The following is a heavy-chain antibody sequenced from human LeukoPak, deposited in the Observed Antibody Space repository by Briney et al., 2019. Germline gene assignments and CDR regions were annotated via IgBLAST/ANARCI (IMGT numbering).Heavy chain of an antibody. CDR3: ARRSWIQLWSSFDY. Sequence: PSETLSLTCTVSGGSISSYYWGWIRQPPGKGLEWIGSIYYSGSTYYNPSLKSRVTISVDTSKNQFSLKLSSVTAADTAVYYCARRSWIQLWSSFDYWGQGTLVTVSS. V-gene: IGHV4-39*07. J-gene: IGHJ4*02. CDR1: GGSISSYY. CDR2: IYYSGST. D-gene: IGHD5-18*01.